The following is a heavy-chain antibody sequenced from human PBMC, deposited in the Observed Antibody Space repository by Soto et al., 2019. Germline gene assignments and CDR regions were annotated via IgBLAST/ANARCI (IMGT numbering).Heavy chain of an antibody. Sequence: GGSLRLSCAASGFVFSDHDMHWVRQVPGKGLEWVSEIGVAGDTYYPDSVKGRFTISRKNARNSLYLHMTSLRAGDTAIYYCVRDRYYGSGSLFENWGQGTPVTVSS. D-gene: IGHD3-10*01. CDR2: IGVAGDT. CDR3: VRDRYYGSGSLFEN. CDR1: GFVFSDHD. J-gene: IGHJ4*02. V-gene: IGHV3-13*01.